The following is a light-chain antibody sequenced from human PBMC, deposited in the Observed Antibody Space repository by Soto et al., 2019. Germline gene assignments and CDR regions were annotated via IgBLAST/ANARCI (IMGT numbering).Light chain of an antibody. V-gene: IGLV2-14*03. CDR2: DVS. Sequence: QSALTQPASVSGSPGQSITISCTGTSSDVGGYNYVSWYQQHPGKAPKFMIYDVSSRPSGVSNRFSGSKSGNTASLTISGLQAEDEADYYCCSYTTSNTRQIVFVTGTKLTVL. CDR1: SSDVGGYNY. J-gene: IGLJ1*01. CDR3: CSYTTSNTRQIV.